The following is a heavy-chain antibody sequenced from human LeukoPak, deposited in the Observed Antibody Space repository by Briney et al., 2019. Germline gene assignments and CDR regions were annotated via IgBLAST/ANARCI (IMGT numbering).Heavy chain of an antibody. D-gene: IGHD3-16*01. CDR1: RFTFSSYS. CDR3: ARDLLDDYSLDH. J-gene: IGHJ4*02. Sequence: GGSLRLSCAASRFTFSSYSMNWVRQAPGKGPEWVSSISSSSSIIYYADSVKGRFTISRDNAKNSLYLQMNSLRAEYTAVYYCARDLLDDYSLDHWGQGTLVTVSS. CDR2: ISSSSSII. V-gene: IGHV3-21*01.